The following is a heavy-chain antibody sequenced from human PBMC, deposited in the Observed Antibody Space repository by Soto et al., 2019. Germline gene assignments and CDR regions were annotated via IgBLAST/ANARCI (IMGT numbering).Heavy chain of an antibody. V-gene: IGHV4-4*02. CDR1: SGSIFSSNW. J-gene: IGHJ4*02. CDR3: ASHLVMSGTRGFDN. D-gene: IGHD6-13*01. Sequence: QVQLQESGPGLVKPSGTLSLTCAVSSGSIFSSNWWSWVRQPPGKGLEWIGETRNSGGANYNPSLQSRVTLNVDRSKNHFVLELRSVPAADTAVYYCASHLVMSGTRGFDNWGLGALVTVSS. CDR2: TRNSGGA.